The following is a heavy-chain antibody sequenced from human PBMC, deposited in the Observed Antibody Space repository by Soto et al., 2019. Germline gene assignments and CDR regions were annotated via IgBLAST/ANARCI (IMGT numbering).Heavy chain of an antibody. D-gene: IGHD3-9*01. CDR2: ISYSGNT. V-gene: IGHV4-59*01. Sequence: SETLSLTCTVSGGSISSYYWSWIRQPPGKGLEWIWFISYSGNTSYAQNFQGRVTMTRNTSISTAYMELSSLRSEDTAVYYCSRGVLEYDILTGSSYYYYYMDVWGKGTTVTVSS. J-gene: IGHJ6*03. CDR1: GGSISSYY. CDR3: SRGVLEYDILTGSSYYYYYMDV.